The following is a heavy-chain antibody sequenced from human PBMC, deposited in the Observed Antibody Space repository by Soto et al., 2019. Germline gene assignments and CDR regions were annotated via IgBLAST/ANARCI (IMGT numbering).Heavy chain of an antibody. V-gene: IGHV4-34*01. Sequence: PSETLSLTCAVYGGSFSGYYWSWIRQPPGKGLEWIGEINHSGSTNYNPSLKSRVTISVDTSKNQFSLKLSSVTAADTAVYYCARGHRVPARRGYYYYGMDVWGQGTTVTVS. D-gene: IGHD2-2*01. CDR3: ARGHRVPARRGYYYYGMDV. CDR2: INHSGST. J-gene: IGHJ6*02. CDR1: GGSFSGYY.